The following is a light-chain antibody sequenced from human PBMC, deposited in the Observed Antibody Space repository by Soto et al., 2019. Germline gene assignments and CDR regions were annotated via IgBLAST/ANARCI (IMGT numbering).Light chain of an antibody. CDR3: QHYNKLPLT. CDR1: QSVSSN. Sequence: EIVLTQTPATLSVSPGERATLSCRASQSVSSNLAWYQQKPGQAPRLVIYGASTRATGIPARFSGSGSGTEFNLTISSLQSEDFAVYYCQHYNKLPLTFGGGAKVEIK. CDR2: GAS. V-gene: IGKV3-15*01. J-gene: IGKJ4*01.